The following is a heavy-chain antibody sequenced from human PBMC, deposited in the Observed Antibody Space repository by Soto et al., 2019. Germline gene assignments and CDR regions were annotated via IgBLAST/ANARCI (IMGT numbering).Heavy chain of an antibody. D-gene: IGHD6-19*01. CDR3: ARGGSFSPSPFDT. J-gene: IGHJ5*02. Sequence: VQLVHSGAEVKQPGASVKVPCKASGYTFSGYYIHWVRQAPGQGLEWVGWINPDSGDTNYAQKFQSGVTMTRDTSLSTAYMELNRLPSADTAVYYCARGGSFSPSPFDTWGQGTLVTVSS. V-gene: IGHV1-2*02. CDR1: GYTFSGYY. CDR2: INPDSGDT.